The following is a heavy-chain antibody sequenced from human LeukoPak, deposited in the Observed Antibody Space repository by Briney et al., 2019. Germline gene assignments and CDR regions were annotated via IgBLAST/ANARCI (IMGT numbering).Heavy chain of an antibody. D-gene: IGHD4-23*01. CDR1: GFTFGDYA. CDR2: IRSQGYGGTT. J-gene: IGHJ4*02. Sequence: GGSLRLSCTTSGFTFGDYAMSWVRQAPGKGLEWVGLIRSQGYGGTTQYAASVKGRFTISRDDSKSIAYLQMNSLKTEDTAVYYCTTDIPVVTPFDYWGQGTLVTVSS. V-gene: IGHV3-49*04. CDR3: TTDIPVVTPFDY.